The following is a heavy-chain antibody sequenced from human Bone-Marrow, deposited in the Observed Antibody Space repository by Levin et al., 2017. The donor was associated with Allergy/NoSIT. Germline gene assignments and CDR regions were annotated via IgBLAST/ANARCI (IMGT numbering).Heavy chain of an antibody. D-gene: IGHD6-6*01. Sequence: GGSLRLSCAASGFTFSDYYMSWIRQAPGKGLEWVSDISSSGYTIYYADSVKGRFTISRDNAKNSLYLQMNSLRADDTAVYYCARARRAYSSSDYWGQGTPVTVSS. CDR2: ISSSGYTI. CDR3: ARARRAYSSSDY. V-gene: IGHV3-11*01. CDR1: GFTFSDYY. J-gene: IGHJ4*02.